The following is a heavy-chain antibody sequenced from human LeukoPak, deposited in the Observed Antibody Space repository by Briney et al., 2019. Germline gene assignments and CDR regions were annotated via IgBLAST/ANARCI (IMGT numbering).Heavy chain of an antibody. CDR1: GFTFDDYG. D-gene: IGHD3-9*01. CDR2: INWNGGST. Sequence: GGSLRLSCAASGFTFDDYGMSWVRQAPGKGLEWVSGINWNGGSTGYADSVKGRFTISRDNAKNSLYLQMNSLRAEDTALYYCARDHYDILTGYYTHWGQGTLVTVSS. J-gene: IGHJ4*02. V-gene: IGHV3-20*04. CDR3: ARDHYDILTGYYTH.